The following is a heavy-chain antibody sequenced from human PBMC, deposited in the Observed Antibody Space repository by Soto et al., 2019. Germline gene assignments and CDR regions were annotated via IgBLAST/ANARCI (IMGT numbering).Heavy chain of an antibody. CDR3: ARASRWLKVWYFDL. CDR2: ISGSGGST. D-gene: IGHD3-16*01. Sequence: EVQLLESGGGLVQPGGSLRLSCAASGFTFSSYAMSWVRQAPGKGLEWVSAISGSGGSTYYADSVKGRFTISRDNSKNTMYLQMKRMRVEDTAVYYCARASRWLKVWYFDLWGRGTLVTVSS. V-gene: IGHV3-23*01. CDR1: GFTFSSYA. J-gene: IGHJ2*01.